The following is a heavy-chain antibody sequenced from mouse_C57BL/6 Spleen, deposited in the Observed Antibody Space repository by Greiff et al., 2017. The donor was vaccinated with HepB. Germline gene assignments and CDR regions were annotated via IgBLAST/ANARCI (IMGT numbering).Heavy chain of an antibody. J-gene: IGHJ1*03. Sequence: EVKLVESGGGLVQPKGSLKLSCAASGFSFNTYAMNWVRQAPGKGLEWVARIRSKSNNYATYYADSVKDRFTISRDDSESMLYLQMNNLKNEDTAMYYCVMLYWYFDVWGTGTTVTVSS. V-gene: IGHV10-1*01. CDR2: IRSKSNNYAT. CDR1: GFSFNTYA. CDR3: VMLYWYFDV.